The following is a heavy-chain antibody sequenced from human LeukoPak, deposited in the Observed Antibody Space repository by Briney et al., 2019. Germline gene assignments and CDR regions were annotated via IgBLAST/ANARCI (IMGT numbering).Heavy chain of an antibody. V-gene: IGHV3-30-3*01. J-gene: IGHJ4*02. Sequence: GGSLRLSCAASGFTFSSYAMHWVRQAPGKGLEWVAVISYDGSNKYYADSVKGRFTISRDNSKNTLYLQMNSLRAEDTAVYYCARDIVVVVAATGPDYWGQGTLVTVSS. CDR3: ARDIVVVVAATGPDY. D-gene: IGHD2-15*01. CDR1: GFTFSSYA. CDR2: ISYDGSNK.